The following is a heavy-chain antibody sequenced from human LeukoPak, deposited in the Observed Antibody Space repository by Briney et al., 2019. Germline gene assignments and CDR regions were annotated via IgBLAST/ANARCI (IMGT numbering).Heavy chain of an antibody. V-gene: IGHV3-11*01. Sequence: GGSLRLSCAASGFTFSDYYMSWIRQAPGKGLEWVSYISSSGSTIYYADSVKGRFTISRDNAKNSLYLQMHSLRPEDTALYYCAKDRGAGTYYTGTWFDSWGQGTLVIVSS. CDR2: ISSSGSTI. CDR3: AKDRGAGTYYTGTWFDS. J-gene: IGHJ5*01. D-gene: IGHD3-10*01. CDR1: GFTFSDYY.